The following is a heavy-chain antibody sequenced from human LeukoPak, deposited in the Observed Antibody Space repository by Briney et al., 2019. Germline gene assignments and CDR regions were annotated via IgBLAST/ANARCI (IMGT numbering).Heavy chain of an antibody. CDR2: IDGGGPT. V-gene: IGHV3-53*01. J-gene: IGHJ3*02. CDR3: ARDLGIAVTTHAFDS. Sequence: GGPQSLLCAACGYTVSRNDESWLPEAPGGGVVGVSVIDGGGPTYYGDSVKGRFAISRDTAKNTRYLQMNSLTGEDTAVYFCARDLGIAVTTHAFDSCGHGTMVTVSS. CDR1: GYTVSRND. D-gene: IGHD6-13*01.